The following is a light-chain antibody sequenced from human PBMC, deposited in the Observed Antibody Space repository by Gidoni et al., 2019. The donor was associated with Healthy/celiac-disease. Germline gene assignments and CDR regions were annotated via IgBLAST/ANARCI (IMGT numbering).Light chain of an antibody. Sequence: IQLTHSPSSLSASVGDRVTITCRASQSISSYLNWYQQKQGKAPKLLIYAASSFQSGVPSRFSGSGSGTDFTLNISSLQPEDFATYYCQQSYSTAQGFGQGTKVEIK. CDR3: QQSYSTAQG. J-gene: IGKJ1*01. CDR2: AAS. V-gene: IGKV1-39*01. CDR1: QSISSY.